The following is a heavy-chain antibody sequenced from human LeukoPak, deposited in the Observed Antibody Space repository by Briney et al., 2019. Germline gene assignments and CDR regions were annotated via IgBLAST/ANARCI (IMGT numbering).Heavy chain of an antibody. CDR2: IRTSGTNT. Sequence: GGSLRLSCAASGFTFSSFSMNWVRQAPGKGLEWVSYIRTSGTNTDYTGSVKGRSTISRDNAKNSLYLQMNSLRAEDTAVYYCARDNGFEQQLVPRGGMDGWGQGTTVIVSS. D-gene: IGHD6-13*01. J-gene: IGHJ6*02. CDR1: GFTFSSFS. CDR3: ARDNGFEQQLVPRGGMDG. V-gene: IGHV3-48*04.